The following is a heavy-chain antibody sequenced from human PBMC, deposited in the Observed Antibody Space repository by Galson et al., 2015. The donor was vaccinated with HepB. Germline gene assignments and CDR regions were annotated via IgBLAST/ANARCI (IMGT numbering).Heavy chain of an antibody. CDR1: GFSLSTSGVG. CDR3: AHKRREQLEFDY. V-gene: IGHV2-5*02. CDR2: IYWDDDK. D-gene: IGHD1-1*01. Sequence: PALVKPTQTLTLTCTFSGFSLSTSGVGVGWIRQPPGKALEWLALIYWDDDKRYSPSLKSRLTITKDTSKNQVVLTMTNMDPVDTATYYCAHKRREQLEFDYWGQGTLVTVSS. J-gene: IGHJ4*02.